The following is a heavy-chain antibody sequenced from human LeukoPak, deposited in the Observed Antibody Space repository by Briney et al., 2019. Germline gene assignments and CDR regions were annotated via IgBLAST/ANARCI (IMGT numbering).Heavy chain of an antibody. CDR1: GDYISSYY. D-gene: IGHD3-3*01. Sequence: RSSETLSLTCTVSGDYISSYYWSWFRQPAGKGLEWIGRIYITGSTNYNPSLKSRVTMSVDTSKSQFSLRLSSVTAADTAVYDCAISGGDFWSGSFGYLDYWGQGTLVTVSS. CDR3: AISGGDFWSGSFGYLDY. V-gene: IGHV4-4*07. J-gene: IGHJ4*02. CDR2: IYITGST.